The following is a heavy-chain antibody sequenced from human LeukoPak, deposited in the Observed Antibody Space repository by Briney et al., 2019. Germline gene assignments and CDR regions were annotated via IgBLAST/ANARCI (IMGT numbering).Heavy chain of an antibody. CDR3: AKHMDYYYYGMDV. J-gene: IGHJ6*02. V-gene: IGHV4-59*08. Sequence: SETLSLTCTVSGGSISSYYWSWIRQPPGKGLEWIGYIYYSGSTNYNPSLKSRVTISVDTSKNQFSLKLSSATAADTAVYYCAKHMDYYYYGMDVWGQGTTVTVSS. D-gene: IGHD3-10*01. CDR2: IYYSGST. CDR1: GGSISSYY.